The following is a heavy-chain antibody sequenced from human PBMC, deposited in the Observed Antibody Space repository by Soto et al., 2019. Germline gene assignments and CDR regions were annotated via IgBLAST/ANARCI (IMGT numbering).Heavy chain of an antibody. Sequence: QVQLVESGGGLVQPGGSLRLSCAASGFTFGDYEMSWIRQAAGKGPEWVSFLSRSGNTIYYADSVKGRFSISRDNAENQLYLQMESRRVEEPATYFCWRSGGWYGADVFDMWGQGTMVTVS. V-gene: IGHV3-11*01. CDR3: WRSGGWYGADVFDM. J-gene: IGHJ3*02. CDR1: GFTFGDYE. D-gene: IGHD2-15*01. CDR2: LSRSGNTI.